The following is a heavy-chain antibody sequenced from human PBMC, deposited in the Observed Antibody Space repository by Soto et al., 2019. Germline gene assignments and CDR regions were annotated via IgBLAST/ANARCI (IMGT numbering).Heavy chain of an antibody. CDR1: GYTFTSYY. CDR2: INPNSGGT. Sequence: ASVKVSCKASGYTFTSYYMHWVRQAPAQGLEGMGWINPNSGGTNYAQKFQGWVTMTRDTSISRAYMGWSRLRSDDTAAYDRAIESVLTGSISAYFDYCGQGSMVAVAS. D-gene: IGHD3-9*01. V-gene: IGHV1-2*04. J-gene: IGHJ4*02. CDR3: AIESVLTGSISAYFDY.